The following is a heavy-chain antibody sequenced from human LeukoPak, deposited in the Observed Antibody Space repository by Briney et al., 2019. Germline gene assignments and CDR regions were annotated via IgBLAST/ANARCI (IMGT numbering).Heavy chain of an antibody. Sequence: ASVKVSCKASGYTFTGYYMHWVRQAPGQGLEWMGWINPNSGSTNYAQKFQGRVTMTRDTSISTAYIELSRLRSDDTAVHYCARGHFYYYMDVWGKGTTVTISS. CDR2: INPNSGST. CDR1: GYTFTGYY. CDR3: ARGHFYYYMDV. J-gene: IGHJ6*03. V-gene: IGHV1-2*02.